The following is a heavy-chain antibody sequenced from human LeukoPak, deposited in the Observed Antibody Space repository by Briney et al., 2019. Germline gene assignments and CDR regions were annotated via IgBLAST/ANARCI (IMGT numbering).Heavy chain of an antibody. J-gene: IGHJ4*02. Sequence: SSVKVSCKASGGTFSSYAISWVRQAPGQGLEWMGGIIPIFGTANYAQKFQGRVTITTDESTSTAYMELSSLRSEDTVVYYCARRSDPDYYDSSGYYDYWGQGTLVTVSS. D-gene: IGHD3-22*01. CDR1: GGTFSSYA. CDR2: IIPIFGTA. CDR3: ARRSDPDYYDSSGYYDY. V-gene: IGHV1-69*05.